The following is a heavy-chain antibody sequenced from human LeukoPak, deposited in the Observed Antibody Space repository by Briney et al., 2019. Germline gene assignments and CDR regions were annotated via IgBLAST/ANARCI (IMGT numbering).Heavy chain of an antibody. CDR3: ARGAGITMVRGVIITVVADYYMDV. CDR1: GYTFTDYY. V-gene: IGHV1-2*02. D-gene: IGHD3-10*01. Sequence: ASVKVSCKASGYTFTDYYIHWVRQAPGQGLEWMGIINPSGGRTYYAQKFQGRVTMTRDTSISTAYMELSRLRSDDTAVYYYARGAGITMVRGVIITVVADYYMDVWGKGTTVTVSS. J-gene: IGHJ6*03. CDR2: INPSGGRT.